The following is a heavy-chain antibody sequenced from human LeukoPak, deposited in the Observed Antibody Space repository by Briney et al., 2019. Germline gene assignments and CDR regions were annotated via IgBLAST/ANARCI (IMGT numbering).Heavy chain of an antibody. D-gene: IGHD2-21*02. J-gene: IGHJ2*01. CDR2: ISWNSGSI. V-gene: IGHV3-9*01. Sequence: GGSLRLSCAASGFTFDDYAMHWVRRAPGKGLEWVSGISWNSGSIGYADTVKGRFTISRDNAKNSLYLQMNSLRAEDTALYYCAKDPRSYCGGDCSHWYFDLWGRGTLVTVSS. CDR3: AKDPRSYCGGDCSHWYFDL. CDR1: GFTFDDYA.